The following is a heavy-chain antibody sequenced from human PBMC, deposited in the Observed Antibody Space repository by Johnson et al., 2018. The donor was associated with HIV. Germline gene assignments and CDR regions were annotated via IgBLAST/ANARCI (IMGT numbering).Heavy chain of an antibody. CDR2: IYIGGNT. D-gene: IGHD3-3*01. Sequence: MLLVESGGGVVQPGRSLRLSCTASALSVSTNYISWVRQAPGKGLEWISVIYIGGNTYYADSVRGRFTISRDNAKNSLYLQMNSLRAEDTAVYYCARGGRYRFLEWSISDALDIWGQGTMVTVSS. V-gene: IGHV3-66*01. J-gene: IGHJ3*02. CDR1: ALSVSTNY. CDR3: ARGGRYRFLEWSISDALDI.